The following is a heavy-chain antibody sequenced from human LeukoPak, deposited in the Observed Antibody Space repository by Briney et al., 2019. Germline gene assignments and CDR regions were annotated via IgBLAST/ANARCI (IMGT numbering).Heavy chain of an antibody. D-gene: IGHD5-12*01. CDR2: ISSNGGST. Sequence: QSGGSLRLSCAASGFTFTSYPMHWVRQAPGKGLEYVSAISSNGGSTYYAHSVKGGFTISRDNSKNTLYLQMNSLRAEDTAVYYCAREESGYDPPYNWFDPWGQGTLVTVSS. CDR1: GFTFTSYP. V-gene: IGHV3-64*01. CDR3: AREESGYDPPYNWFDP. J-gene: IGHJ5*02.